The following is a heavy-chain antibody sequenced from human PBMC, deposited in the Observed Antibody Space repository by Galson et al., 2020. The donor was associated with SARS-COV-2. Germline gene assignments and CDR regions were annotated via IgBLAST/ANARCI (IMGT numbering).Heavy chain of an antibody. Sequence: ASVKVSCKASGYTFTSYGISWVRQAPGQGLEWMGWISAYNGNTNYAQKLQGRVTMTTDTSTSTAYMELRSLRSDDTAVYYCARDGESYRGSYYGALDIWGQGTMVTVSS. D-gene: IGHD1-26*01. CDR2: ISAYNGNT. J-gene: IGHJ3*02. V-gene: IGHV1-18*04. CDR3: ARDGESYRGSYYGALDI. CDR1: GYTFTSYG.